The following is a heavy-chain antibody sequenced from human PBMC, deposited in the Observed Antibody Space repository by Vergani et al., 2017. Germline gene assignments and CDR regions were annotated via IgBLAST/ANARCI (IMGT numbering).Heavy chain of an antibody. Sequence: EVQLVESGGGLIQPGGSLRLSCAASGFTVSSNYMSWVRQAPGKGLEWVSVIYSGGSTYYAAYVKGRFTISRDNSKNTLYLQMNSLRAEDTAVYYCAGDILTGWDAFDIWGQGTMVTVSS. CDR3: AGDILTGWDAFDI. V-gene: IGHV3-53*01. CDR1: GFTVSSNY. D-gene: IGHD3-9*01. J-gene: IGHJ3*02. CDR2: IYSGGST.